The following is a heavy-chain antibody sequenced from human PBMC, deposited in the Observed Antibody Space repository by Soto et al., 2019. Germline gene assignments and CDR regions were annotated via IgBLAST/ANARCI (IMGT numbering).Heavy chain of an antibody. D-gene: IGHD6-19*01. Sequence: SETLSLTCTVSGGSISSYYLSWIRQPPGKGLEWIGYIYYSGSTNYNPSLKRRVTISVDTSKNQFSLKLSSVTAADTAAYYCERLTWQYNWFDTWGQGTLVTVSS. J-gene: IGHJ5*02. V-gene: IGHV4-59*01. CDR1: GGSISSYY. CDR3: ERLTWQYNWFDT. CDR2: IYYSGST.